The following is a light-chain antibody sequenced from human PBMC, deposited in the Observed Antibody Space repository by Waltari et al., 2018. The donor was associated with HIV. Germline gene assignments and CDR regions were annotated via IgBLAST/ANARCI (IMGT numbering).Light chain of an antibody. CDR2: YKSDSDK. CDR3: MIWHSSAWV. V-gene: IGLV5-45*03. J-gene: IGLJ3*02. Sequence: QAVLTQPSSLSASPGASASLTCTLRSGINVGTYRIYWYQQKPGIPPQYLRRYKSDSDKQQGSGVPSRFSGSKDASANAGILLISGLQSEDEADYYCMIWHSSAWVFGGGTKLTVL. CDR1: SGINVGTYR.